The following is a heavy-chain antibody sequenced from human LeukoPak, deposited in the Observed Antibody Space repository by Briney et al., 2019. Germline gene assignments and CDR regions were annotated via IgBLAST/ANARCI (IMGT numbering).Heavy chain of an antibody. CDR2: IIPIFGTA. Sequence: EASVKVSCKASGGTFSSYAISWVRQAPGQGLEWMGGIIPIFGTANHAQKFQGRVTITTDESTSTAYMELSSLRSEDTAVYYCATVTYSSSWYYFSGGSWYYYYMDVWGKGTTVTVSS. V-gene: IGHV1-69*05. J-gene: IGHJ6*03. CDR1: GGTFSSYA. CDR3: ATVTYSSSWYYFSGGSWYYYYMDV. D-gene: IGHD6-13*01.